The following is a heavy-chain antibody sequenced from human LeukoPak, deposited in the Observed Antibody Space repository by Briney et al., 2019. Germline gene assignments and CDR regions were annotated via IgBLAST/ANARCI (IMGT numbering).Heavy chain of an antibody. V-gene: IGHV3-23*01. CDR3: ARAVYGSGSYWKGRNNWFDP. J-gene: IGHJ5*02. D-gene: IGHD3-10*01. CDR1: GFTFSSYA. CDR2: ISTSGGST. Sequence: GGSLRLSCAASGFTFSSYAMSWVRQAPGKGLEWVSVISTSGGSTYYADSVKGRFTISRDNSKNTLYLQMNSLRAEDTAVYYCARAVYGSGSYWKGRNNWFDPWGQGTLVTVSS.